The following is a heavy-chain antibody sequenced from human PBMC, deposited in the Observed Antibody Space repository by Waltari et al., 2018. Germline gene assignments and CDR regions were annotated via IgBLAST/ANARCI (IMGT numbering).Heavy chain of an antibody. CDR1: GFTFSSYA. CDR2: IRGSGGST. Sequence: EVQLVESGGGLVQPGGSLRLSCAASGFTFSSYAMSWVRQAPGKGLEWVSAIRGSGGSTYYADSVKGRFTISRDNSKNTLYLQMNSLRAEDTAVYYCAGPGSCWETFQHWGQGTLVTVSS. V-gene: IGHV3-23*04. J-gene: IGHJ1*01. D-gene: IGHD6-19*01. CDR3: AGPGSCWETFQH.